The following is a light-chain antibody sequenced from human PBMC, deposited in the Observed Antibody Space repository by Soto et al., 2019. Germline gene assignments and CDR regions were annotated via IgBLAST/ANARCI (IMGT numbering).Light chain of an antibody. J-gene: IGLJ2*01. CDR3: SSSTHTTPLDVV. CDR2: DVN. Sequence: QSALAQPASVSGSPGQSITISCTGTNSDIGGYDFVSWYQKHPDKVPRLLIYDVNNRPSGVSSRFSASKSATTASLTISGLKAEDAADYYCSSSTHTTPLDVVFGGGTQLTVL. CDR1: NSDIGGYDF. V-gene: IGLV2-14*03.